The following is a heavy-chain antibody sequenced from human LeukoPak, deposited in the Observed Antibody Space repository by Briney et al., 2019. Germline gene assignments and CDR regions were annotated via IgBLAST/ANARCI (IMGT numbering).Heavy chain of an antibody. CDR3: ARVFGTYYYDSSGYYSDY. J-gene: IGHJ4*02. V-gene: IGHV1-18*01. Sequence: ASVKVSCKASGYTFTSYGISCVRQAPGQWLEWMGWISAYNGNTNYAQKLQGRVTMTTDTSTRKAYMEMRSLRYDDTAVYYCARVFGTYYYDSSGYYSDYWGQGTLVTVSS. CDR1: GYTFTSYG. CDR2: ISAYNGNT. D-gene: IGHD3-22*01.